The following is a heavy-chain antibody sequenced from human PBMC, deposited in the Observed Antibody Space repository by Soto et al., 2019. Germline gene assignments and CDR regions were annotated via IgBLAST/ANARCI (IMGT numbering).Heavy chain of an antibody. D-gene: IGHD4-17*01. V-gene: IGHV3-23*01. Sequence: EVHLLESGGGLVQPGGSLRLSCAASGFTFSNHGMTWVRQAPGKGLECVSGISGNGLNTYYADSVKGRFTISRDNSRNRMYLQMNSLRVEDAALYYLARRVDYGDFVLDFSGQGTMVTVSS. CDR2: ISGNGLNT. J-gene: IGHJ3*01. CDR1: GFTFSNHG. CDR3: ARRVDYGDFVLDF.